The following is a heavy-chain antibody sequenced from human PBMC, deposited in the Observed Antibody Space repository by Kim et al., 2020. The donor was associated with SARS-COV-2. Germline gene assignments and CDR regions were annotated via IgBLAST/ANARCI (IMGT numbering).Heavy chain of an antibody. J-gene: IGHJ6*02. Sequence: GGSLRLSCAASGFTFSSYSMNWVRQAPGKGLEWVSYISSSSSTIYYADSVKGRFTISRDNAKNSLYLQMNSLRAEDTAVYYCARDNRYSERIVYYYGMDVWGQGTTVTVSS. D-gene: IGHD3-9*01. V-gene: IGHV3-48*04. CDR1: GFTFSSYS. CDR3: ARDNRYSERIVYYYGMDV. CDR2: ISSSSSTI.